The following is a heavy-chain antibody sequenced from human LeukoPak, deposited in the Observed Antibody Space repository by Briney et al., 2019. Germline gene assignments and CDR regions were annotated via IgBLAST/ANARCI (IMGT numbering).Heavy chain of an antibody. V-gene: IGHV4-61*02. Sequence: SETLSLTCTVSGGSISSGSYYWSWIRQPAGKGLEWIGCIYTSGSTNYNPSLKSRVTISVDTSKNQFSLKLSSVTAADTAVYYCARFIVVVVAGMDYFDYWGQGTLVTVSS. CDR1: GGSISSGSYY. CDR3: ARFIVVVVAGMDYFDY. D-gene: IGHD2-15*01. CDR2: IYTSGST. J-gene: IGHJ4*02.